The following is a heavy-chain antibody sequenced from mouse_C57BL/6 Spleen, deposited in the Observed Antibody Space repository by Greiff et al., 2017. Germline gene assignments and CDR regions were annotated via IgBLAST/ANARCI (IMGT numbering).Heavy chain of an antibody. Sequence: VQLQQPGAELVRPGSSVKLSCKASGYTFTSYWMDWVKQRPGQGLEWIGNIYPSDSETHYNHKFKDKATLTVDKSSSTAYMQLSSLTSEDSAVYYCAREGYGSSPWYFDVWGTGTTVTVSS. CDR2: IYPSDSET. CDR1: GYTFTSYW. CDR3: AREGYGSSPWYFDV. D-gene: IGHD1-1*01. V-gene: IGHV1-61*01. J-gene: IGHJ1*03.